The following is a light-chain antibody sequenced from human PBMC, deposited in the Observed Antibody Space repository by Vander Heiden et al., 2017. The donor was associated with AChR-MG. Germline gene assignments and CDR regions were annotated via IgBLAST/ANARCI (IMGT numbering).Light chain of an antibody. Sequence: DIQMTQSPSSVSISVGDRVTIACRASQGIATSLAWYQQKPGKGPKLLIYAASTLQSGVPSRFSGSGSGTDFTLTINSLQPEDVATYYCQKEDRPPYTFGQPTKLEI. CDR1: QGIATS. CDR3: QKEDRPPYT. V-gene: IGKV1-27*01. CDR2: AAS. J-gene: IGKJ2*01.